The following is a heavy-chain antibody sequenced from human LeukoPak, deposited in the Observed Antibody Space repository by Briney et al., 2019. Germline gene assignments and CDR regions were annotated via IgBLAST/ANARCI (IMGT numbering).Heavy chain of an antibody. V-gene: IGHV4-4*02. Sequence: SSGTLSLTCSVSGGSISNNNWWSWVRQSPGKGLEWIGNIYHSGTTHYNPSLRSRATISVDKSKNQFSLKLNSVTAADTAVYYCAIKPPSGWFGTGWLDPWGQGTLVTVSS. CDR3: AIKPPSGWFGTGWLDP. D-gene: IGHD3-10*01. CDR2: IYHSGTT. J-gene: IGHJ5*02. CDR1: GGSISNNNW.